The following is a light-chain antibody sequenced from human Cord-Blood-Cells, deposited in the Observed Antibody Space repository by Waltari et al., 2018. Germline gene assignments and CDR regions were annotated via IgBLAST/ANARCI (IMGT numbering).Light chain of an antibody. J-gene: IGLJ3*02. CDR3: AAWDDSLSGWV. CDR2: RNN. V-gene: IGLV1-47*01. CDR1: SSNIGRNY. Sequence: QSVLTQPPSASGTPGQRVTISCSGSSSNIGRNYVYWYQQLPGTAPKLLIYRNNQRPSGVPDRFSGSKSGTSASLAINGLRSEDEADYYCAAWDDSLSGWVFGGGTKLTVL.